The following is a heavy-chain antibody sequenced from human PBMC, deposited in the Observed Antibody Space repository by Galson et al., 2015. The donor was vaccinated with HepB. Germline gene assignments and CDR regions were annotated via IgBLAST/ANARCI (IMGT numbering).Heavy chain of an antibody. J-gene: IGHJ6*04. CDR2: ISYDGSNK. CDR1: GFTFSSYA. D-gene: IGHD3-3*01. Sequence: SLRLSCAAPGFTFSSYAMHWVRQAPGEGLEWVAVISYDGSNKYYADSVKGRFTISRDNSKNTLYLQMNSLRAEDTAVYYCARGFHYDFWTTPEVWGKGTTVTVSS. CDR3: ARGFHYDFWTTPEV. V-gene: IGHV3-30-3*01.